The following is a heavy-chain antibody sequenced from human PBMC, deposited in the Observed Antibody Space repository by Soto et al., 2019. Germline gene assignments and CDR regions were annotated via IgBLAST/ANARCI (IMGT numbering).Heavy chain of an antibody. V-gene: IGHV3-23*01. CDR2: ISGSGGST. CDR3: AKDQRAAAAGTHAFDI. CDR1: GFTFSSYA. Sequence: GGSLRLSCAASGFTFSSYAMSWVRQAPGKGLEWVSAISGSGGSTYYADSVKGRFTISRDNSKNTLYLQMNSLRAEDTAVYYCAKDQRAAAAGTHAFDIWGQGTMVTVS. D-gene: IGHD6-13*01. J-gene: IGHJ3*02.